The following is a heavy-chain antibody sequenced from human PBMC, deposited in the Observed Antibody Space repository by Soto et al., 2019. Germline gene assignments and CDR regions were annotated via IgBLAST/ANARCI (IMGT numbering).Heavy chain of an antibody. J-gene: IGHJ4*02. CDR1: GGTFSSYT. V-gene: IGHV1-69*02. Sequence: QVQLVQSGAEVKKPGSSVKVSCKASGGTFSSYTISWVRQAPGQGLEWMGRIIPILGIANYAEKFQGMVTITADKYTSTAYVELSSVRSEETAVYYCDLEGWEATTRDYWGQGTLVTVSS. CDR2: IIPILGIA. D-gene: IGHD1-26*01. CDR3: DLEGWEATTRDY.